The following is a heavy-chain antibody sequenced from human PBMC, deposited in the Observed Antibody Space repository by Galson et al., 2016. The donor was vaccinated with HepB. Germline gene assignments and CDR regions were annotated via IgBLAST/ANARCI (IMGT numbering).Heavy chain of an antibody. CDR1: GFTFSRYG. CDR2: ISRSGDST. V-gene: IGHV3-23*01. D-gene: IGHD2-2*01. J-gene: IGHJ6*04. Sequence: SLRLSCAGSGFTFSRYGMTWVRQAPGKGLEVVSSISRSGDSTDYADSVKGRFTISRDNSKNTLPLQMNSLTADDTAIYYCVQGSTAPAVWGKGTTVTVSS. CDR3: VQGSTAPAV.